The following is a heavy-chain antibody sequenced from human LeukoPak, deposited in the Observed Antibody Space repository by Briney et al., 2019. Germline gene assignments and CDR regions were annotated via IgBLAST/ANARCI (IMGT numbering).Heavy chain of an antibody. D-gene: IGHD3-22*01. J-gene: IGHJ1*01. CDR3: ARDRDYYDSSGLQYFQH. V-gene: IGHV3-11*01. Sequence: PGGSLRLSCAASGFTFSDYYMSWIRQAPGKGLEWISYISRSGSTIYYADSVKGRFTISRDNATNSLYLQMNSLRTEDTAVYYCARDRDYYDSSGLQYFQHWGQGTLVTVSS. CDR1: GFTFSDYY. CDR2: ISRSGSTI.